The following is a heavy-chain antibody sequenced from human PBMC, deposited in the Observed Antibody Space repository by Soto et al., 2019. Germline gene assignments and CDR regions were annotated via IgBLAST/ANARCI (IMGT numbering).Heavy chain of an antibody. D-gene: IGHD1-1*01. Sequence: EVQLVESGGGLVQPGGSLRLSCAASGFTFSDYWMHWVRQVPGKGLVWLSRINGDGSNANYADYVRGRFTISRDNDNKTVQLQKDRLRAPDPAVYLGVESMTTTTFEWFGPLGQGTQVTV. CDR3: VESMTTTTFEWFGP. V-gene: IGHV3-74*01. J-gene: IGHJ5*02. CDR1: GFTFSDYW. CDR2: INGDGSNA.